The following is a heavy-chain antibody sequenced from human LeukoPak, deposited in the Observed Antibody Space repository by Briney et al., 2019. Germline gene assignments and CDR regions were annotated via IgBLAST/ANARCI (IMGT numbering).Heavy chain of an antibody. CDR3: TRARAYGDYSLLH. Sequence: GGSLRLSCTASGFTFGDYAMSWVRQAPGKGLEWVGFIRSKAYGGTTEYAASVKGRFTISRDDSKSIAYLQMNSLKTEDTAVYYCTRARAYGDYSLLHWGQGTLVTVSS. J-gene: IGHJ4*02. D-gene: IGHD4-17*01. CDR1: GFTFGDYA. CDR2: IRSKAYGGTT. V-gene: IGHV3-49*04.